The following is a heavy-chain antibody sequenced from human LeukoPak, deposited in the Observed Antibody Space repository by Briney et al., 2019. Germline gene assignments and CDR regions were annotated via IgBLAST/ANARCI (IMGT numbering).Heavy chain of an antibody. CDR2: INPNSGDP. Sequence: ASVKVSCKASGYTLIAYYMHWLRQAPGQGVQWMGWINPNSGDPNYAQTFQGRVTMTRDTSISTAYMELSRLRSDDTAVYYCARDGDGYNHGYWGQGTLVTVSS. CDR1: GYTLIAYY. V-gene: IGHV1-2*02. CDR3: ARDGDGYNHGY. J-gene: IGHJ4*02. D-gene: IGHD5-24*01.